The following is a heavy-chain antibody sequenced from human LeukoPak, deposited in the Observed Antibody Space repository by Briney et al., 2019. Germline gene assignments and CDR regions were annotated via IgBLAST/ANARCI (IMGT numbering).Heavy chain of an antibody. CDR1: GYTFTNYY. D-gene: IGHD5-18*01. CDR3: ARDRGYSYGSALYYFDY. J-gene: IGHJ4*02. CDR2: VNPSGGST. Sequence: ASVKVSCKASGYTFTNYYIHWVRQAPGQGLEWMGIVNPSGGSTLYAQKFQGRVTMIRDASTSTVYMDLSSLRSDDTAVYYCARDRGYSYGSALYYFDYWGQGTLVTVSS. V-gene: IGHV1-46*01.